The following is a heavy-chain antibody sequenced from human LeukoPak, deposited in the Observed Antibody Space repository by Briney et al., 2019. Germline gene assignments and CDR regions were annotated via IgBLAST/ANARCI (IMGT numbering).Heavy chain of an antibody. Sequence: GGSLRLSCAASGFTFSSYSMNWVRQAPGKGLEWVSSISSSSSYIYYADSVKGRFTISRDNAKNTLYLQMNSLRAEDTALYYCVKTGVWYYFDYWGQGTLVTVSS. CDR3: VKTGVWYYFDY. V-gene: IGHV3-21*04. J-gene: IGHJ4*02. D-gene: IGHD6-19*01. CDR2: ISSSSSYI. CDR1: GFTFSSYS.